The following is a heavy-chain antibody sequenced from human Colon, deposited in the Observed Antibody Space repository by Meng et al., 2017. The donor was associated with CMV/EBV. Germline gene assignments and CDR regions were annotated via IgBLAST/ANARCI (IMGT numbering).Heavy chain of an antibody. V-gene: IGHV3-23*01. CDR3: AKTSSQYYYASLLD. CDR2: RSCISGST. Sequence: CHLMKSAMTRILDTAGQGLEWVSCRSCISGSTYYADSVKGRVSISRENSKDTLHLQMNSLRAEEPAIYYCAKTSSQYYYASLLDWGQGTMVTVSS. J-gene: IGHJ4*02. D-gene: IGHD3-10*01. CDR1: CHLMKSA.